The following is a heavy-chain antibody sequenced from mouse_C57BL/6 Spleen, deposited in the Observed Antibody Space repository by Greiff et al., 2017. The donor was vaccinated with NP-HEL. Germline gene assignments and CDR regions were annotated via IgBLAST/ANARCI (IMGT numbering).Heavy chain of an antibody. CDR1: GYSFTSYY. J-gene: IGHJ2*01. CDR2: IYPGSGNT. V-gene: IGHV1-66*01. D-gene: IGHD2-2*01. CDR3: ARSKKHGYNGGYYFDY. Sequence: QVHVKQSGPELVKPGASVKISCKASGYSFTSYYIHWVKQRPGQGLEWIGWIYPGSGNTKYNEKFKGKATLTADTSSSTAYMQLSSLTSEDSAVYYCARSKKHGYNGGYYFDYWGQGTTLTVSS.